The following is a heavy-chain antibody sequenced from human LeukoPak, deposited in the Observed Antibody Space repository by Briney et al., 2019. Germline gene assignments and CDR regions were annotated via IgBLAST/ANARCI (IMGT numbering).Heavy chain of an antibody. V-gene: IGHV3-74*01. D-gene: IGHD4-17*01. CDR3: AKDIGDGDHDY. CDR2: INTDGSNT. J-gene: IGHJ4*02. CDR1: GFTFSSYW. Sequence: PGGSLRLSCAASGFTFSSYWMHWVRQAPGKGLVWISRINTDGSNTNYADSVKGRFTVSRENAKNTLYLQMNSLRAEDTAVYYCAKDIGDGDHDYWGQGTLVTVSS.